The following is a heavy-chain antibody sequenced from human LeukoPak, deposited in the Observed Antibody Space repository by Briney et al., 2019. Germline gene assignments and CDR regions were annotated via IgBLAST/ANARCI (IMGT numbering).Heavy chain of an antibody. V-gene: IGHV3-48*03. CDR2: IISSGSTI. Sequence: GGSLRLSCAASGFTFSSYEMKWVRPAPGKGPEWDSYIISSGSTIYYADSVKGRFTLSRDNAKHSLYLQMNSLRAEETAVYYCAELGITMIGGVWGKGTTVTISS. CDR1: GFTFSSYE. J-gene: IGHJ6*04. CDR3: AELGITMIGGV. D-gene: IGHD3-10*02.